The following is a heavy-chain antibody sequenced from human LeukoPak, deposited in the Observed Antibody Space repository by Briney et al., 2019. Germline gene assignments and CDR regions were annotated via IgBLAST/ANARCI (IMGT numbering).Heavy chain of an antibody. V-gene: IGHV3-64D*09. CDR3: VKALGQWLVYYFDY. Sequence: GGSLTLSCSASGFTFSTYAMHWVRQAPGRGLEYVSAISNNGGSTYYADSVKGRFTISRDNSKNTLYLQMSSLRTEDTAVYYCVKALGQWLVYYFDYWGQGTLVTVSS. CDR1: GFTFSTYA. CDR2: ISNNGGST. J-gene: IGHJ4*02. D-gene: IGHD6-19*01.